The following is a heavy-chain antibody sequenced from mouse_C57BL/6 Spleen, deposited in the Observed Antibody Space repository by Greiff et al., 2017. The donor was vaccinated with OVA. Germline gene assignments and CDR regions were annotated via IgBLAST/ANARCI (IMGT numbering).Heavy chain of an antibody. Sequence: QVQLQQSGAELVKPGASVKISCKASGYAFSSYWMNWVKQRPGKGLEWIGQIYPGDGDTNYNGKFKGKATLTADKSSSTAYMQLSSLTSGGSAVYFCARDGSSYEGSAKDYWGQGTSVTVAS. V-gene: IGHV1-80*01. D-gene: IGHD1-1*01. CDR1: GYAFSSYW. J-gene: IGHJ4*01. CDR2: IYPGDGDT. CDR3: ARDGSSYEGSAKDY.